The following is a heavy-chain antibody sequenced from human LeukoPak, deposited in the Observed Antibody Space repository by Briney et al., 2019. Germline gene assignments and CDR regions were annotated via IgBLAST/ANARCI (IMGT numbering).Heavy chain of an antibody. CDR1: GYTFTSYD. D-gene: IGHD3-22*01. J-gene: IGHJ4*02. CDR3: ARGGGYYDSSGYYYVGDY. CDR2: MNPNSGNT. V-gene: IGHV1-8*01. Sequence: ASVKVSCKASGYTFTSYDINWVRQATGQGLEWMGWMNPNSGNTGYAQKFQGRVTMTRNTSISTAYMELSSLRSEDTAVYYCARGGGYYDSSGYYYVGDYWGQGTLVTVSS.